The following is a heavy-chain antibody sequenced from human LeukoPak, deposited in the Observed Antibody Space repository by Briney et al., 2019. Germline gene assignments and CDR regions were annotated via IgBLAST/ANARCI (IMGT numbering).Heavy chain of an antibody. CDR1: GFTFDDYA. J-gene: IGHJ3*02. CDR3: AKDPLGEFNAFDI. V-gene: IGHV3-9*01. D-gene: IGHD3-10*01. Sequence: PGGSLRLSCAASGFTFDDYAMHWVRQAPGKGLEWVSGISWNSGSIGYADSVKGRFTISRDNAKNSLYLQMNSLRAEDTALYYCAKDPLGEFNAFDIWGRGTMVTVSS. CDR2: ISWNSGSI.